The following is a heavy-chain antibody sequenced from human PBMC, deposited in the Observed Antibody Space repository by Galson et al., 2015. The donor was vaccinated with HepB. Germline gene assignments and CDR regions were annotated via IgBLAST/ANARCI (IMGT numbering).Heavy chain of an antibody. J-gene: IGHJ6*02. V-gene: IGHV1-46*04. CDR1: GYTFTSYY. D-gene: IGHD3-10*01. CDR2: INPSGGST. CDR3: ARESMVRGVIDGMDV. Sequence: SVKVSCKASGYTFTSYYMHWVRQAPGQGLEWMGIINPSGGSTSYAQKLQGRVTMTRDTSTSTVYMELSSPRSEDTAVYYCARESMVRGVIDGMDVWGQGTTVTISS.